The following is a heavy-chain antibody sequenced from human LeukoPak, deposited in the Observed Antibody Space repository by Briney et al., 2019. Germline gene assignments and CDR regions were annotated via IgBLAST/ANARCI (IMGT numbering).Heavy chain of an antibody. CDR1: GFTFSTYS. CDR2: ISGRSTSSDGGAM. Sequence: GGSLRLSCTASGFTFSTYSMNWVRQAPGRGLEWVSYISGRSTSSDGGAMQYADSVKGRFTIPRDNDKNSLYLQMNSLRDEDTAVYYCARGEYSSSWASDYWGQGTLVTVSS. D-gene: IGHD6-13*01. V-gene: IGHV3-48*02. J-gene: IGHJ4*02. CDR3: ARGEYSSSWASDY.